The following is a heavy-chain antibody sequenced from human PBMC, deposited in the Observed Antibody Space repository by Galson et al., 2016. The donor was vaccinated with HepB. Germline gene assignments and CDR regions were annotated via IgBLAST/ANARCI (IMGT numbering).Heavy chain of an antibody. Sequence: SLRLSCATSGFTFGDYTMSWFRQAPGKGLEWVGFIRSKAYGGTREYVASVRGRFTISRDDSKSIAYLQMSSLKTADTAGYYCVRYSSGPCLWGQGTLVTVSS. D-gene: IGHD6-19*01. J-gene: IGHJ4*02. CDR1: GFTFGDYT. V-gene: IGHV3-49*03. CDR3: VRYSSGPCL. CDR2: IRSKAYGGTR.